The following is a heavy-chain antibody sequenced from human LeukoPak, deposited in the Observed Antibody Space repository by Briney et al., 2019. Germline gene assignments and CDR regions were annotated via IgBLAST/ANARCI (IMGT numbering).Heavy chain of an antibody. Sequence: ASVKVSCKASGYTFTGYYMHWVRQAPGQGLEWMGWINPNSGGTNYAQKFQGRVTMTRDTSISTAYMELSRLRSDDTAVYYCARDRGRYCSGGSCCGIGDYWGQGTLVTVSS. V-gene: IGHV1-2*02. D-gene: IGHD2-15*01. CDR2: INPNSGGT. CDR1: GYTFTGYY. J-gene: IGHJ4*02. CDR3: ARDRGRYCSGGSCCGIGDY.